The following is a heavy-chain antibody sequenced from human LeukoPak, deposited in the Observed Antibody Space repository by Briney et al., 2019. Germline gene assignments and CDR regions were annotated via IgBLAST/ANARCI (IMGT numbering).Heavy chain of an antibody. V-gene: IGHV4-59*01. J-gene: IGHJ4*02. CDR1: GGSISSYS. CDR2: IYYSGST. Sequence: PSETLSLTCTVSGGSISSYSWSWIRQPLGKGLEWIGYIYYSGSTNYNPSLKSRVTISVDTSKNQFSLKLSSVTAADTAVYYCARDAGPYALDYWGQGTLVTVSS. D-gene: IGHD2-2*01. CDR3: ARDAGPYALDY.